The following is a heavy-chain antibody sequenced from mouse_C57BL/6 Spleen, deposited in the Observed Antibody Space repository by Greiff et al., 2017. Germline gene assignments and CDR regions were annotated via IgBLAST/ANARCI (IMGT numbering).Heavy chain of an antibody. CDR1: GFTFSSYA. V-gene: IGHV5-4*03. J-gene: IGHJ3*01. CDR2: ISDGGSYT. Sequence: EVKLMESGGGLVKPGGSLKLSCAASGFTFSSYAMSWVRQTPEKRLEWVATISDGGSYTYYPDNVKGRFTISRDNAKNNLYLQMSHLKSEDTAMYYCATSELLAYWGQGTLVTVSA. CDR3: ATSELLAY.